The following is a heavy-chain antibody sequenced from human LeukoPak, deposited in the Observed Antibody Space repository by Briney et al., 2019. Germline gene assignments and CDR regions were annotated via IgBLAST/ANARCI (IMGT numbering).Heavy chain of an antibody. D-gene: IGHD2-15*01. CDR1: GGTFSSYA. CDR2: IIPIFGIA. V-gene: IGHV1-69*04. J-gene: IGHJ5*02. Sequence: SVKASCKASGGTFSSYAISWVRQAPGQGLEWMGRIIPIFGIANYAQKFQGRVTITADKSTSTAYMELSSLRSEDTAVYYCARGHCSGGSCYRAPQRPNWFDPWGQGTLVTVS. CDR3: ARGHCSGGSCYRAPQRPNWFDP.